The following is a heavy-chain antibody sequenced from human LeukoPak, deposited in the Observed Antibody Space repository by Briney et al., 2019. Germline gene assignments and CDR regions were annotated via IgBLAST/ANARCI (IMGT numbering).Heavy chain of an antibody. Sequence: GGSLRLSCAASGFTFSSYSMNWVRQAPGKGLEWVSSISSSSSYIYYADSLKGRFTISRDNAKNSLYLQMDSLRAEGTAVYYCARNRDDFWSAYLFDYWGQGALVTVSS. CDR2: ISSSSSYI. J-gene: IGHJ4*02. D-gene: IGHD3-3*01. V-gene: IGHV3-21*01. CDR1: GFTFSSYS. CDR3: ARNRDDFWSAYLFDY.